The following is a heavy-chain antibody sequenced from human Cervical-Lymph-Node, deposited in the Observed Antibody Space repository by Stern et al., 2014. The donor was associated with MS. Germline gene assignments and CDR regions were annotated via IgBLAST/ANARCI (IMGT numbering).Heavy chain of an antibody. J-gene: IGHJ4*02. CDR2: IHNGGAT. D-gene: IGHD5-18*01. CDR3: ARVGRGYISGYSFDY. Sequence: EVPLVGSGGGLIPPGGSLRLSCAASGFTVSSSYMSWVRQAPGKGLEWGSAIHNGGATYYADSVKGRFPISRDNSKNTLYFQMSSLRAEDTAVYYCARVGRGYISGYSFDYWAQGTLVTVSS. CDR1: GFTVSSSY. V-gene: IGHV3-53*01.